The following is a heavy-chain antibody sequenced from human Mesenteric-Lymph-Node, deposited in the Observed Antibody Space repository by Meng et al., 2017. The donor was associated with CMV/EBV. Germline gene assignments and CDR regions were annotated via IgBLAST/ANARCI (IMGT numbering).Heavy chain of an antibody. V-gene: IGHV3-23*01. Sequence: GESLKISCAASGFTFSSYAMSWVRQAPEKGLEWVSSVSGTGHNTYHADSVKGRFTISRDDSKNTLYLQMSSLTADDTAVYYCGKGMWLELRRGYGMDVWGQGTTVTVSS. D-gene: IGHD1-7*01. CDR2: VSGTGHNT. CDR3: GKGMWLELRRGYGMDV. J-gene: IGHJ6*02. CDR1: GFTFSSYA.